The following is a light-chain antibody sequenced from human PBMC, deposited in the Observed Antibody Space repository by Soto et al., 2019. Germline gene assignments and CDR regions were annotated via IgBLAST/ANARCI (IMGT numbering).Light chain of an antibody. CDR1: QSVSSNY. Sequence: EIVLTQSPGTLSLSPGERATLSCRASQSVSSNYLAWYQQKPGQAPRLLMYDASSRATGIPDRFSGSGSGTDFTLTITRLEPEDSAMYYCQQYGSSGGITFGHGTRLEI. V-gene: IGKV3-20*01. J-gene: IGKJ5*01. CDR3: QQYGSSGGIT. CDR2: DAS.